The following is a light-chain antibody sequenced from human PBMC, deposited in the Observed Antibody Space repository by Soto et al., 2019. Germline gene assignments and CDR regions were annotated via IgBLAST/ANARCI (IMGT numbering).Light chain of an antibody. CDR2: GAS. V-gene: IGKV3-15*01. CDR3: QQYNDWPRT. CDR1: QYIGSA. Sequence: EVVLTQSPATLSVSPGDRATLSCRASQYIGSAVAWYHQKSGQAPRLLIYGASTRATDIPARFSGSGSGTEFTLTISSLQSEDSAVYYCQQYNDWPRTFGQGTKV. J-gene: IGKJ1*01.